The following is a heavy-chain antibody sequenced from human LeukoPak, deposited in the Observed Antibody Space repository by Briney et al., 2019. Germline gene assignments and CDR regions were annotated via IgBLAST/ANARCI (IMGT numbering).Heavy chain of an antibody. CDR2: ISAYNGNT. J-gene: IGHJ6*04. Sequence: ASVKVSCKASGYTFTSYGISWVRQAPGQGLEWMGWISAYNGNTNYAQKLQGRVTMTTDTSTSTAYMELRSLRSDDTAVYYCARDRETDSGYDYGHYYYGMDVWGKGTTVTVSS. V-gene: IGHV1-18*04. CDR1: GYTFTSYG. CDR3: ARDRETDSGYDYGHYYYGMDV. D-gene: IGHD5-12*01.